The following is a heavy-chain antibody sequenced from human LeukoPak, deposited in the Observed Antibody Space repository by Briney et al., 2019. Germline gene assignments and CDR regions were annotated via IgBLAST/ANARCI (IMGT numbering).Heavy chain of an antibody. D-gene: IGHD3-10*01. CDR3: AGGAYRELLWFGELLSPLYYYGMDV. CDR1: GGTFSSYA. Sequence: GASVKVSCKASGGTFSSYAISWVRQAPGQGLGWMGGIIPIFGTANYAQKFQGRVTITADESTSTAYMELSSLRSEDTAVYYCAGGAYRELLWFGELLSPLYYYGMDVWGKGTTVTVSS. CDR2: IIPIFGTA. V-gene: IGHV1-69*13. J-gene: IGHJ6*04.